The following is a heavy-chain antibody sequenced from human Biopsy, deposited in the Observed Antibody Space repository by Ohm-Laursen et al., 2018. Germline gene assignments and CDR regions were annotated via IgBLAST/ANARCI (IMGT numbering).Heavy chain of an antibody. CDR1: GFSFSSYG. V-gene: IGHV3-30*18. CDR2: ISYDGFNI. J-gene: IGHJ6*02. Sequence: SLRLSCTASGFSFSSYGMHWVRQAPGKGLEWVAAISYDGFNIYYADSVQGRFTISRDRSKNTLYLQMNRLRPEDTAVYYCAKVPDPEVSYLGYYYAMDVWGQGTTVTVSS. CDR3: AKVPDPEVSYLGYYYAMDV. D-gene: IGHD1-14*01.